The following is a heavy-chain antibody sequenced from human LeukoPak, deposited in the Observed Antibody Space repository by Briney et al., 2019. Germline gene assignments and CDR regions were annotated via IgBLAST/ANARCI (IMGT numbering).Heavy chain of an antibody. CDR3: ARARLSHNWFDP. J-gene: IGHJ5*02. Sequence: GGSLRLSCAASRFTFSSYSMNWVRQAPGKGLEWVSSISSSSSYIYYADSVKGRFTISRDNAKNSLYLQMNSLRAEDTAVYYCARARLSHNWFDPWGQGTLVTVSS. CDR1: RFTFSSYS. V-gene: IGHV3-21*01. D-gene: IGHD2-8*01. CDR2: ISSSSSYI.